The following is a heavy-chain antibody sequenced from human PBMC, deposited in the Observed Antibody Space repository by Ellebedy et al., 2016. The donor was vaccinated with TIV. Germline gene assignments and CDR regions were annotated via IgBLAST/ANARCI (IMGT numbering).Heavy chain of an antibody. Sequence: GGSLRLXCAASGFSLSSYTMNWVRQAPGKGLEWVANINRGGSVGLYVDSVKGRFSVSRDNAKKSLYLQMNSLRVEDTAVYYCAAWGAEGNPWGQGILVTVSS. J-gene: IGHJ5*02. V-gene: IGHV3-7*01. CDR3: AAWGAEGNP. CDR2: INRGGSVG. CDR1: GFSLSSYT. D-gene: IGHD7-27*01.